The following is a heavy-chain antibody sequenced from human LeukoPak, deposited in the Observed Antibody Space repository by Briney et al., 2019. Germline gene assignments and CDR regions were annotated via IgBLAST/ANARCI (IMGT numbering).Heavy chain of an antibody. CDR3: ARRRMVRGVKGYWFDP. J-gene: IGHJ5*02. Sequence: ASVKVSCKASGYTFTSYGISWVRQAPGQGLEWMGWISAYNGNTNYAQKLQGRVTMTTDTSTSTAYMELRSLRSDDTAVYYCARRRMVRGVKGYWFDPWGQGTLVTVSS. V-gene: IGHV1-18*01. D-gene: IGHD3-10*01. CDR2: ISAYNGNT. CDR1: GYTFTSYG.